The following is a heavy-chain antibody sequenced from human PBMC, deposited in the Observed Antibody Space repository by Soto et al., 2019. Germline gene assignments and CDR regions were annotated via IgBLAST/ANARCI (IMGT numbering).Heavy chain of an antibody. CDR3: AGLNCGGDCYGWSGWCDP. J-gene: IGHJ5*02. D-gene: IGHD2-21*02. Sequence: QVQLVQSGAEVKKPGSSVKVSCKASGGTFSSYAISWVRQAPGQGLEWMGGIIPIFGTANYAQKFQGRVTITAAAYTSTAYMELSSLRSEDTAVYYCAGLNCGGDCYGWSGWCDPWGQGTLVTVSS. V-gene: IGHV1-69*01. CDR1: GGTFSSYA. CDR2: IIPIFGTA.